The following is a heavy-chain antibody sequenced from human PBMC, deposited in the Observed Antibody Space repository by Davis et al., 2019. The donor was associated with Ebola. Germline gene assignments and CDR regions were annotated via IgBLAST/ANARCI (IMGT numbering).Heavy chain of an antibody. D-gene: IGHD6-19*01. J-gene: IGHJ3*01. CDR2: LFYSGT. Sequence: SETLSLTCTVFGASISSDYWSWIRQPPGKGLEWIGYLFYSGTNYDSSLRSRVTISEDTSKNQFSLEVSSVTAADTAVYYCARRRSSSGWYALGTFEDWGQGTMVTVSS. CDR3: ARRRSSSGWYALGTFED. CDR1: GASISSDY. V-gene: IGHV4-59*12.